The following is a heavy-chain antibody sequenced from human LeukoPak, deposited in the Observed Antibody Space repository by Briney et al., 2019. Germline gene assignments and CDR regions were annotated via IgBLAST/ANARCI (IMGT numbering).Heavy chain of an antibody. J-gene: IGHJ3*02. CDR1: GFTVSSNY. V-gene: IGHV3-66*01. CDR2: IYSGGST. D-gene: IGHD3-22*01. Sequence: PGGSLRLSCAASGFTVSSNYMSWVRQAPGKGLEWVSVIYSGGSTYYADSVKGRFTISRDNSKNTLYLQMNSVRAEDTAVYYCAREAMIVPDAFDIWGQGTMVTVSS. CDR3: AREAMIVPDAFDI.